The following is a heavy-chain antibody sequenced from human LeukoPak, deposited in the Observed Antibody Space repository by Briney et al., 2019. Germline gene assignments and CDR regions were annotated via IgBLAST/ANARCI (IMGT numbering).Heavy chain of an antibody. CDR1: GFTFSTYG. V-gene: IGHV3-30*18. D-gene: IGHD1-20*01. CDR3: AKDQNSIPGY. CDR2: ISYDGSNK. J-gene: IGHJ4*02. Sequence: GGSLRLSCAASGFTFSTYGMHWVRQAPGKGLEWVAVISYDGSNKYYADSVKGRFTISRDNSKNTLYLQMNSLRAEDTAVYYCAKDQNSIPGYWGQGTLVTVSS.